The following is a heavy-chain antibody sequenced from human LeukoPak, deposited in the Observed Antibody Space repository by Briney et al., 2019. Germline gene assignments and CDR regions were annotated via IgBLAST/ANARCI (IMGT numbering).Heavy chain of an antibody. J-gene: IGHJ4*02. CDR3: ARGSGIAVAVYFDY. CDR2: INIDDDNT. D-gene: IGHD6-19*01. V-gene: IGHV3-74*01. Sequence: GGSLRLSCAASGFTFSRYWMHWVRQVPGKGLVWVSRINIDDDNTNYADSVKGRFTISRDNAKNTLYLQMNSLTAEDTAVYYCARGSGIAVAVYFDYWGQGTRVTVSS. CDR1: GFTFSRYW.